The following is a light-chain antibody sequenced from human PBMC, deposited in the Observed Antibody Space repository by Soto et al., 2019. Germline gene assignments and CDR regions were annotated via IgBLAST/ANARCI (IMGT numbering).Light chain of an antibody. CDR3: GSYTTSSNYV. V-gene: IGLV2-14*01. J-gene: IGLJ1*01. Sequence: QSALTQPASVSGSPGQAITISCTGTSSDIDVYNYVSCYQQQQGTAHKRTIYDVSNPPSGISNQFSGSKSGNKASLTISGLQAEDEAGYYCGSYTTSSNYVLGTGTKVNVL. CDR1: SSDIDVYNY. CDR2: DVS.